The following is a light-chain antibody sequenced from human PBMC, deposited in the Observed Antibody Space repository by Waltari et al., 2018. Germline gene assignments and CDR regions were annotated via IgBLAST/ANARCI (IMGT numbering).Light chain of an antibody. CDR3: SSYTISSAIFI. Sequence: QSALTQPTPVSGSLGQSITISCTGTSSNVGHYNYVSWYQHHPDNAPKRIIYEVTNRPSCVSTRFSGAKSGNPAPLAISGIQAEDEAFYYCSSYTISSAIFIFGGGTKVTV. J-gene: IGLJ2*01. CDR2: EVT. V-gene: IGLV2-14*01. CDR1: SSNVGHYNY.